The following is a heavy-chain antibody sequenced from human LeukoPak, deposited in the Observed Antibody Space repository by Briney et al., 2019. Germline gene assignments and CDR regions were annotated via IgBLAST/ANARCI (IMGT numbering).Heavy chain of an antibody. CDR1: GFIFSHYG. CDR2: ISYDGSNK. CDR3: AKTRHGDYALFDY. D-gene: IGHD4-17*01. V-gene: IGHV3-30*18. J-gene: IGHJ4*02. Sequence: GGSLRLSCAASGFIFSHYGMHWVRQAPGKGLEWVAVISYDGSNKYYADSVKGRFTISRDNSKNTLYLQMNSLRAEDTAVYYCAKTRHGDYALFDYWGQGTLVTVSS.